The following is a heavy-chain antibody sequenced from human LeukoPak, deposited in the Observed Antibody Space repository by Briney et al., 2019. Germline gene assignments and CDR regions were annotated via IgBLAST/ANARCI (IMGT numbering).Heavy chain of an antibody. D-gene: IGHD6-6*01. J-gene: IGHJ4*02. Sequence: GGSLRLSCVVSGFSFGSYPMSWVRQAPGKGLEWVSVISETGDVTHYADSMKGRFTISRDNIKNTLNLQMNSLRAEDTAIYHCARDSSHYLGSSDYWGQGTLVTVSS. V-gene: IGHV3-23*01. CDR3: ARDSSHYLGSSDY. CDR1: GFSFGSYP. CDR2: ISETGDVT.